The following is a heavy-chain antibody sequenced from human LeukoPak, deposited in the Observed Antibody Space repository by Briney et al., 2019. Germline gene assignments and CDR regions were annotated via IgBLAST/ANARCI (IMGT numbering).Heavy chain of an antibody. CDR3: AREITAMDY. Sequence: GGSLRLSCAASGFTFSDYYMSRLRQAPGKGLEWVSYISSSGSTIYYADYVKGRFTITRDNAKNSLYLRMNSLRAEDTAVYYCAREITAMDYWGQGTLVTVSS. D-gene: IGHD5-18*01. V-gene: IGHV3-11*01. CDR1: GFTFSDYY. CDR2: ISSSGSTI. J-gene: IGHJ4*02.